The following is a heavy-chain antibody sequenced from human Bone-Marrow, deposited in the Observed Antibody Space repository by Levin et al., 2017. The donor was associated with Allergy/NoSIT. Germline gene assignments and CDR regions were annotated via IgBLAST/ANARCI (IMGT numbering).Heavy chain of an antibody. V-gene: IGHV3-11*01. Sequence: GGSLRLSCVGSGFNLSDYYMGWMRQAPGKGLEWISYVSSSGGVMHYAESVKGRFIISRDRGDNSMFLQMNSLRADDTALYYCVADALTVYDAFHMWGHGTMVTVSS. CDR2: VSSSGGVM. CDR3: VADALTVYDAFHM. D-gene: IGHD2-21*02. J-gene: IGHJ3*02. CDR1: GFNLSDYY.